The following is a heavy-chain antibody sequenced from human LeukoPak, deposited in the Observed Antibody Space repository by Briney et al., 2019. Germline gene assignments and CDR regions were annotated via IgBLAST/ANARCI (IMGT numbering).Heavy chain of an antibody. V-gene: IGHV4-34*01. CDR1: GGSFSGYC. CDR2: INHSGST. CDR3: AKSSTRAYFDY. D-gene: IGHD6-13*01. J-gene: IGHJ4*02. Sequence: ASETLSLTCAVYGGSFSGYCWSWIRQPPGKGLEWIGEINHSGSTNYNPSLKSRVTISVDTSKNQFSLKLSSVTAADTAVYYCAKSSTRAYFDYWGQGTLVTVSS.